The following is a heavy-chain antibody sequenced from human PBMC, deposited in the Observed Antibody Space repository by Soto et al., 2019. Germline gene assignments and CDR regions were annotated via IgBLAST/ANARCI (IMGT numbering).Heavy chain of an antibody. CDR1: GFTFSAYN. J-gene: IGHJ5*02. Sequence: GGSLRLSCAASGFTFSAYNMNWVRHPPGKGLEWVSSITSSSSSIYYADSLKGRFTISRDNAKNSLYLQMNSLRAEDTAVYYCASHYGDNGWFDPWGQGTLVTVSS. CDR3: ASHYGDNGWFDP. V-gene: IGHV3-21*06. CDR2: ITSSSSSI. D-gene: IGHD4-17*01.